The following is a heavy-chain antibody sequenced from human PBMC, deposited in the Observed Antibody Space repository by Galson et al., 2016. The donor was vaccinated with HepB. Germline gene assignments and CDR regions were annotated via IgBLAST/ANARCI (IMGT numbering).Heavy chain of an antibody. CDR1: GFTFSNYW. CDR2: INQEGNEN. J-gene: IGHJ4*02. Sequence: SLRLSCAASGFTFSNYWMSWVRQAPGKGLEWVANINQEGNENYYVDSVKRRFTISRDNAKNSLYLQMNSLRAEDTALYYCSKDLTGYYYGSGSYYKSWGQGTLVTVSS. D-gene: IGHD3-10*01. CDR3: SKDLTGYYYGSGSYYKS. V-gene: IGHV3-7*03.